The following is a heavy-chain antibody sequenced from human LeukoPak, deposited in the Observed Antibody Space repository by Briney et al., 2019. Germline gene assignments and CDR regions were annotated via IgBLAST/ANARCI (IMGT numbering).Heavy chain of an antibody. CDR3: ARGVPMVRGVTQHYYGMDV. J-gene: IGHJ6*02. D-gene: IGHD3-10*01. V-gene: IGHV3-30-3*01. CDR1: GFTFSHYA. Sequence: GGSLRLSCAASGFTFSHYAMHWVRQAPGKGLEWVAVISYHGIDKYYADSVKGRFTISRDNSKNTLYLQMNSLRAEDTAVYYCARGVPMVRGVTQHYYGMDVWGQGTTVTVSS. CDR2: ISYHGIDK.